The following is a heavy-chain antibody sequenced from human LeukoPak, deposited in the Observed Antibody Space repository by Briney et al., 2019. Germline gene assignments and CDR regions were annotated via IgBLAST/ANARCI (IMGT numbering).Heavy chain of an antibody. Sequence: GGSLRLSCAASGFTLSSYDMHWVRQATGKGLEWVSAIGTAGDPYYPGSVKGRFTISRENAKNSLYLQMNSLRAGDTAVYYCARGSSGWYEDAFDIWGQGTMVTVSS. CDR1: GFTLSSYD. D-gene: IGHD6-19*01. CDR2: IGTAGDP. J-gene: IGHJ3*02. CDR3: ARGSSGWYEDAFDI. V-gene: IGHV3-13*05.